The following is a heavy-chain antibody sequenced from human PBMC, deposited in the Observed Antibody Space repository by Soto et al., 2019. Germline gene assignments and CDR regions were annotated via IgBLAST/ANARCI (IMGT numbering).Heavy chain of an antibody. CDR3: AREGDSSGYYYNY. CDR2: IWYGGSNK. D-gene: IGHD3-22*01. V-gene: IGHV3-33*01. J-gene: IGHJ4*02. CDR1: GFTFSSYG. Sequence: QVQLVESGGGVVQPGRSLRLSCAASGFTFSSYGMHWVRQAPGKGLEWVAVIWYGGSNKYYADSVKGRFTISRDNSKNTLYLQMNSLRAEDTAVYYCAREGDSSGYYYNYWGQGTLVTVSS.